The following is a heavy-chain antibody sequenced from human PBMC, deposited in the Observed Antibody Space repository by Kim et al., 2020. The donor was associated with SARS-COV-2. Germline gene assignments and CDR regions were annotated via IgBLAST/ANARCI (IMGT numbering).Heavy chain of an antibody. CDR3: AREGLYCSSTSCFLGYYYGMDV. CDR2: INSDGSST. J-gene: IGHJ6*02. D-gene: IGHD2-2*01. CDR1: GFTFSSYW. V-gene: IGHV3-74*01. Sequence: GGSLRLSCAASGFTFSSYWMHWVRQAPGKGLVWVSRINSDGSSTSYADSVKGRFTISRDNAKNTLYLQMNSLRAEDTAVYYCAREGLYCSSTSCFLGYYYGMDVWGQGTTVTVSS.